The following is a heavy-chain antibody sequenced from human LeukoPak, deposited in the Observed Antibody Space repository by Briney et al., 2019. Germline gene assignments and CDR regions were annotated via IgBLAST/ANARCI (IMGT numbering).Heavy chain of an antibody. J-gene: IGHJ4*02. CDR2: IYYSGST. CDR1: GGSISSSY. D-gene: IGHD4-17*01. CDR3: ARRYGDHTSHFDY. Sequence: SETLSLTCTVSGGSISSSYWSWIRQPPGKGLEWIGYIYYSGSTNYNPSLKSRVTISVDTSKNQFSLKLSSVTAADTALYYCARRYGDHTSHFDYWGQGTLVTVSS. V-gene: IGHV4-59*01.